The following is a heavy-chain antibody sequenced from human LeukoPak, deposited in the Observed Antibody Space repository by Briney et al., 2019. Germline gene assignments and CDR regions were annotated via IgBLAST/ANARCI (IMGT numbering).Heavy chain of an antibody. Sequence: ASVKVSCKASGGTFSSYAISWVRQAPGQGLEWVGGIIPIFGAANYAQKFQGRVTITTDESTSTAYMELSSLRSEDKAVYYCAREVGGSYYHYWGQGTLVTVSS. CDR1: GGTFSSYA. D-gene: IGHD1-26*01. CDR2: IIPIFGAA. CDR3: AREVGGSYYHY. V-gene: IGHV1-69*05. J-gene: IGHJ4*02.